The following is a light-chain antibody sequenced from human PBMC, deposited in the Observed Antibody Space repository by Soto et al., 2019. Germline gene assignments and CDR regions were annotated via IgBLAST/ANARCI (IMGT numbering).Light chain of an antibody. CDR2: TAS. CDR3: QQCYSIPFT. V-gene: IGKV1-39*01. Sequence: DIQMTQSPSSLSASVGDRVTITCRASQRISSYLNWYQLKPGKAPKLLIYTASTLQSGVPSRFSGSGSGTDFTLTISSLQPEDFATYCCQQCYSIPFTFGPGTKVDFK. J-gene: IGKJ3*01. CDR1: QRISSY.